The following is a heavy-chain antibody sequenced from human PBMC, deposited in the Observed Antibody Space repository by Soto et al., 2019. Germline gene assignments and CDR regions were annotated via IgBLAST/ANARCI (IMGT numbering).Heavy chain of an antibody. J-gene: IGHJ6*02. CDR3: VRDNQEPEHYYWGLDV. V-gene: IGHV4-4*07. D-gene: IGHD1-26*01. CDR2: IYPTGST. Sequence: SETLSLTCTVSGGSLSSSYWSWIRQPVGKGLEWIGHIYPTGSTNYNPSLKSRVTMSVDTSKSQFSLKLGSLTAPDTAVYYWVRDNQEPEHYYWGLDVWGQGTRVTASS. CDR1: GGSLSSSY.